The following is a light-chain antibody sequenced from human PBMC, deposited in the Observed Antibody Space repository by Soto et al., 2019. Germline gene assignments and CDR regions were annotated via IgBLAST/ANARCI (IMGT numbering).Light chain of an antibody. Sequence: DIVMTQSPLSLPVTPGEPASISCRSNQSLLHSDGYNYLDWYLHKPGQSPQVLVYLGSHRASGVPDRFSGSGSGTDFTLRISRVEAEDVGVYYCMQALQTWTFGQGTKVEIK. CDR3: MQALQTWT. CDR1: QSLLHSDGYNY. CDR2: LGS. V-gene: IGKV2-28*01. J-gene: IGKJ1*01.